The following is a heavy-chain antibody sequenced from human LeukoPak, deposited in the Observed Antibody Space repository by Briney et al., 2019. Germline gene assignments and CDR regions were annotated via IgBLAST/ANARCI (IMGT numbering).Heavy chain of an antibody. CDR3: AKDRTPDGYYSIDF. CDR2: VVGDGGGI. D-gene: IGHD2-21*02. J-gene: IGHJ4*02. V-gene: IGHV3-23*01. CDR1: GFTFRTYA. Sequence: EGSLRLSCAPSGFTFRTYAMNWVRQAPGKGLEWVAVVVGDGGGIHYADSVKGRFTISRDDSQNTLYLQMNDLRADDTATYFCAKDRTPDGYYSIDFWGQGTLVTVSS.